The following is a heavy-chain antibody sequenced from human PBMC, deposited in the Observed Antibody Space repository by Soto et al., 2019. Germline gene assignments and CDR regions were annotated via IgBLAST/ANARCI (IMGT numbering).Heavy chain of an antibody. CDR2: IMSKTDGGRT. V-gene: IGHV3-15*07. CDR3: TAGVGSSDHDY. CDR1: DFSFSNAW. J-gene: IGHJ4*02. D-gene: IGHD1-26*01. Sequence: GGSLRLSCTASDFSFSNAWMSWVRQAPGKGLKWVGRIMSKTDGGRTDYTVPVKGRFTISRDDSKNTLFLQMNSLKTEDTAVYYCTAGVGSSDHDYWGQGTLVTVSS.